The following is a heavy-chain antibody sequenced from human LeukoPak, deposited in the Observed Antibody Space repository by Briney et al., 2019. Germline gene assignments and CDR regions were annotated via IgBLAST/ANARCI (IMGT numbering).Heavy chain of an antibody. CDR2: MNPNSGNT. V-gene: IGHV1-8*01. Sequence: ASVKVSCKASGYTFTSYDIHWVRQATGQGLEWMGWMNPNSGNTGYAQKFQGRVTMTRNTSISTAYMELSSLRSEDTAVYYCARSSSTSWTHYYYYGMDVWGQGTTVTVSS. CDR1: GYTFTSYD. D-gene: IGHD2-2*01. CDR3: ARSSSTSWTHYYYYGMDV. J-gene: IGHJ6*02.